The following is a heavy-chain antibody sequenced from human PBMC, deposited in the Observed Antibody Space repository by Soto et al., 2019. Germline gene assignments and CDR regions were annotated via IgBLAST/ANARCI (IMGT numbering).Heavy chain of an antibody. CDR1: GDSIRSYS. J-gene: IGHJ4*02. CDR2: IHYNGNT. Sequence: SETLSLTCTVSGDSIRSYSLSWIRQPPGKGLEWIGNIHYNGNTKYSPSLKSRVTMSVDTSKNHFSLKLISVTTADTAVYFCAREGNLGRWIQPLDSWGQGTLVTVSS. CDR3: AREGNLGRWIQPLDS. D-gene: IGHD2-2*03. V-gene: IGHV4-59*01.